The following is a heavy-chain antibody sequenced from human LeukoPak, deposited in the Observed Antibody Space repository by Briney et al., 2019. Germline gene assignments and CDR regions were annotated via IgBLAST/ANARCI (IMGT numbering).Heavy chain of an antibody. CDR2: IYYSGST. D-gene: IGHD6-19*01. V-gene: IGHV4-31*03. CDR3: ARGRHGGSGWIDY. J-gene: IGHJ4*02. CDR1: GGSISSGGYY. Sequence: SETLFLTCTVSGGSISSGGYYWSWIRQHPGKGLEWIGYIYYSGSTYYNPSLKSRVTISVDTSKNQFSLKLSSVTAADTAVYYCARGRHGGSGWIDYWGQGTLVTVSS.